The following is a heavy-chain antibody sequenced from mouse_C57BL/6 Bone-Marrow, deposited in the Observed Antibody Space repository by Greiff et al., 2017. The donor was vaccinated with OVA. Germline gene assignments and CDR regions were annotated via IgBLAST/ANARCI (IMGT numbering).Heavy chain of an antibody. J-gene: IGHJ4*01. CDR3: ARREGGDY. V-gene: IGHV1-81*01. Sequence: VQRVESGAELARPGASVKLSCKASGYTFTSYGISWVKQRTGQGLEWIGEIYPRSGNTYYNEKFKGKATLTADKSSSTAYMELRSLTSEDSAVYFCARREGGDYWGQGTSVTVSS. CDR1: GYTFTSYG. CDR2: IYPRSGNT.